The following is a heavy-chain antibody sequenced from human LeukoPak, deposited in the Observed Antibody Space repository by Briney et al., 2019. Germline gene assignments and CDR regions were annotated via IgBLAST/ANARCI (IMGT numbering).Heavy chain of an antibody. Sequence: GSPRLSCEASGFSFSDYGMHWVRQAPGKGLEWVAFIRYNGDNKYYADSVKGRFTVSRDNSQSTLYLQMNSLRVEDTAVYYCAKRVVIRSTDYFYYYIHVWGKGTTVTVSS. CDR2: IRYNGDNK. CDR3: AKRVVIRSTDYFYYYIHV. D-gene: IGHD3-3*01. CDR1: GFSFSDYG. V-gene: IGHV3-30*02. J-gene: IGHJ6*03.